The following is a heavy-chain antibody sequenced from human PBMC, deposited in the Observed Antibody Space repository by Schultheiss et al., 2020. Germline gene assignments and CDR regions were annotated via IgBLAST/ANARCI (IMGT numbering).Heavy chain of an antibody. CDR3: ARGKSPFDY. CDR1: GYSISSGYY. CDR2: IYHSGST. J-gene: IGHJ4*02. V-gene: IGHV4-38-2*02. Sequence: SETLSLTCTVSGYSISSGYYWGWIRQPPGKGLEWIGSIYHSGSTYYNPSLKSRVTISVDTSKNQFSLKLSSVTAADTAVYYCARGKSPFDYWGQGTLVTVSS.